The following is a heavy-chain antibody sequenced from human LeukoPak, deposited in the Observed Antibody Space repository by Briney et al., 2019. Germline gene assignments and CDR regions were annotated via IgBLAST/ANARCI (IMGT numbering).Heavy chain of an antibody. CDR1: GGSISSYY. J-gene: IGHJ5*02. CDR3: ARENRRRDDYVWGSYP. V-gene: IGHV4-59*01. Sequence: SETLSLTCSVSGGSISSYYWSWIRQPPGKGLEWIGYIYYSGGTNYNPSLKSRVTISVDTSKNQFSLKLSSVTAADTAVYYCARENRRRDDYVWGSYPWGQGTLVTVSS. D-gene: IGHD3-16*01. CDR2: IYYSGGT.